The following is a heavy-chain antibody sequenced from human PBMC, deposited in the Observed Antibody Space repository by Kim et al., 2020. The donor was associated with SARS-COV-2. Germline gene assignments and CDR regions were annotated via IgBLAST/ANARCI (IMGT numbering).Heavy chain of an antibody. V-gene: IGHV1-3*01. J-gene: IGHJ4*02. Sequence: ASVKVSCKASGYTFTSYAMHWVRQAPGQRLEWMGWINAGNGNTKYSQKFQGRVTITRDTSASTAYMELSSLRSEDTAVYYCARVRKSETRITIFGVVGFWGQGTLVTVSS. D-gene: IGHD3-3*01. CDR1: GYTFTSYA. CDR2: INAGNGNT. CDR3: ARVRKSETRITIFGVVGF.